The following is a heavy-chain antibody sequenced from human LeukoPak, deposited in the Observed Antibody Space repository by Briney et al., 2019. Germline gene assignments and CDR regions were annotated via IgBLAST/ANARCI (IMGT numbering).Heavy chain of an antibody. Sequence: ASVKVSCKASGYTFTSYDINWVRQATAQGLEWMGWMNPNSGNTGYAQKFQGRVTMTRNTSISTAYMELSSLRSEDTAVYYCARGGIKYSGYDPWGQGTLVTVSS. CDR1: GYTFTSYD. V-gene: IGHV1-8*01. CDR3: ARGGIKYSGYDP. CDR2: MNPNSGNT. J-gene: IGHJ5*02. D-gene: IGHD5-12*01.